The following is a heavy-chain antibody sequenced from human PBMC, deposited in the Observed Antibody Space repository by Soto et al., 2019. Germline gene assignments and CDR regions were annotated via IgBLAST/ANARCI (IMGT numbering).Heavy chain of an antibody. CDR3: ASRTSLRFLERLESGPPEDY. J-gene: IGHJ4*02. D-gene: IGHD3-3*01. CDR1: GGTFSSYA. V-gene: IGHV1-69*06. Sequence: SVKVSCKASGGTFSSYAISWVRQAPGQGLEWMGGIIPIFGTANYAQKFQGRVTITADKSTSTAYMELSSLRSEDTAVYYCASRTSLRFLERLESGPPEDYWGQGTLVTVSS. CDR2: IIPIFGTA.